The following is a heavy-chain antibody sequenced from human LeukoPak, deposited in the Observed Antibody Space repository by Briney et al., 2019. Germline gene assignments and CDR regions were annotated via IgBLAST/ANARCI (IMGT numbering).Heavy chain of an antibody. J-gene: IGHJ4*02. CDR2: IYPGDSDT. V-gene: IGHV5-51*01. CDR3: ARRMVRGVMDYFDY. Sequence: GESLKISCKGSGYSFTTYWIGWACQMPGKGLEWMGIIYPGDSDTRYSPSFQGQVTISADKSINTAYLQWSSLKASDTAMYYCARRMVRGVMDYFDYWGQGTLVTVSS. D-gene: IGHD3-10*01. CDR1: GYSFTTYW.